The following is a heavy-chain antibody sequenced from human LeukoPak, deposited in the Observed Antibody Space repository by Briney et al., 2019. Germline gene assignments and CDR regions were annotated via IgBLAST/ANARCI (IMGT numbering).Heavy chain of an antibody. CDR2: INPNSGGT. J-gene: IGHJ4*02. CDR3: ARDSPSSGWYPRPLYYFDY. D-gene: IGHD6-19*01. Sequence: ASVKVSCKASGYTFTGYYMHWVRQAPGQGLEWMGRINPNSGGTNYAQKFQGRVTMTRDTSISTAYMELSRLRSEDTAVYYCARDSPSSGWYPRPLYYFDYWGQGTLVTVSS. CDR1: GYTFTGYY. V-gene: IGHV1-2*06.